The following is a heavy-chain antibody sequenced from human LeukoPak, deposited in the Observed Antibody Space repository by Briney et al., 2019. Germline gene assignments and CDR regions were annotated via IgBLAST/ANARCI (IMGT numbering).Heavy chain of an antibody. CDR2: GST. V-gene: IGHV4-59*01. J-gene: IGHJ5*02. CDR3: ARDHKIFGQQLMYNWFDP. Sequence: SDTLSLTCTVSGASISSYYWSWIRQPPGKGLEWVGGSTNYNPSLKSRVTISVDTSKTQFSLKLSSVTAADTAVYYCARDHKIFGQQLMYNWFDPWGQGTLVTVSS. CDR1: GASISSYY. D-gene: IGHD6-13*01.